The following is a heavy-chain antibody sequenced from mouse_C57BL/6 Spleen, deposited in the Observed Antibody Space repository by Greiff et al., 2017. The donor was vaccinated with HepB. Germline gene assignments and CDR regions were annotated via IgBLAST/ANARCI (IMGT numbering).Heavy chain of an antibody. Sequence: QVQLQQPGAELVMPGASVKLSCKASGYTFTSYWMHWVKQRPGQGLEWIGEIDPSDSYTNYNQKFKGKSTLTVDKSSSTTYMQLSSLTSEDSAVYYCARSYYYGRGYFDVRGTGTTVTVSS. CDR3: ARSYYYGRGYFDV. CDR1: GYTFTSYW. J-gene: IGHJ1*03. D-gene: IGHD1-1*01. CDR2: IDPSDSYT. V-gene: IGHV1-69*01.